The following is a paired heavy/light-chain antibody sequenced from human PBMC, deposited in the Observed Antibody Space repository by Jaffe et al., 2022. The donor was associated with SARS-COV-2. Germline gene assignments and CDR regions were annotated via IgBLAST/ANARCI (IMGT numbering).Heavy chain of an antibody. CDR1: GLAFGSSD. J-gene: IGHJ3*02. D-gene: IGHD3-16*01. CDR3: AKGLIRWAFDI. CDR2: ITSASESS. Sequence: EVQMVESGGGLVQPGESLRLSCVVSGLAFGSSDMGWLRQAPGKGLEWVAAITSASESSRHADSVRGRFIISRDNSKNTLYLQMNSLRSDDTAVYYCAKGLIRWAFDIWGQGTMVTVS. V-gene: IGHV3-23*04.
Light chain of an antibody. J-gene: IGKJ5*01. CDR3: QQRSDWPLT. CDR1: ESISIN. CDR2: DAS. Sequence: EIVLTQSPATLSLSPGERATLSCRASESISINFAWYQQKPGQAPRLLIYDASTRATGIPARFSGSGSGTDFTLTINSLEPDDFAVYFCQQRSDWPLTFGQGTRLDIK. V-gene: IGKV3-11*01.